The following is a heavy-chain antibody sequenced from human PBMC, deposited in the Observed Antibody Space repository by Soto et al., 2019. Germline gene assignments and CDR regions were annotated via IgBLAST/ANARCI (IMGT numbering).Heavy chain of an antibody. CDR2: IYYSGST. D-gene: IGHD2-2*01. Sequence: QLQLQESGPGLVKPSETLSLTCTVSGGSISSSSYYWGWIRQPPGKGLEWIGSIYYSGSTYYNPSLKSRLTRSVDTPKNQFSLKLSSVTAPDTAVSYCARREGYCSSTSCYLTVDYWGQGTLVTVSS. CDR3: ARREGYCSSTSCYLTVDY. V-gene: IGHV4-39*01. CDR1: GGSISSSSYY. J-gene: IGHJ4*02.